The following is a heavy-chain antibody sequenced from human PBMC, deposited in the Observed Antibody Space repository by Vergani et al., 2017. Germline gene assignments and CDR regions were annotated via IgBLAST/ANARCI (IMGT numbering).Heavy chain of an antibody. V-gene: IGHV3-13*04. D-gene: IGHD3-22*01. J-gene: IGHJ4*02. CDR3: AREVGGGYYYFDY. CDR1: GFTFSSYD. CDR2: IGTAGDT. Sequence: EVQLVESGGGLVQPGGSLRLSCAASGFTFSSYDMHWVRQATGKGLEWVSAIGTAGDTYYPGSVKGRFTISRENAKNSLYLQMNSLRAGDTAVYYCAREVGGGYYYFDYWGQGTLVTVSS.